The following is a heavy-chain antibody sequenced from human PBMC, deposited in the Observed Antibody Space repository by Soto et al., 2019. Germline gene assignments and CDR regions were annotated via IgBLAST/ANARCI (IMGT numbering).Heavy chain of an antibody. D-gene: IGHD3-9*01. V-gene: IGHV4-59*01. CDR2: IYYSGST. CDR1: GGSISSYY. J-gene: IGHJ5*02. Sequence: SETLSFTCTVSGGSISSYYWSWIRQPPGKGLEWIGYIYYSGSTNYNPSLKSRVTISVDTSKNQFSLKLSSVTAADTAVYYCARDSRTYYDILTGGNWFDPWGQGTLVTVSS. CDR3: ARDSRTYYDILTGGNWFDP.